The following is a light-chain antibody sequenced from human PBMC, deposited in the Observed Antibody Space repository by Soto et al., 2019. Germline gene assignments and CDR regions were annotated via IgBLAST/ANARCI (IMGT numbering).Light chain of an antibody. V-gene: IGKV3-15*01. CDR1: QSVGSK. CDR2: DAS. J-gene: IGKJ1*01. CDR3: QQYNNWKT. Sequence: EIVMTQSPATLSVSPGERATLSCRASQSVGSKLAWYQQKPAQAPRLLIYDASTRATGIPARFSGSGSGTEFTLTISSLQSEDFAVYFCQQYNNWKTFGQGTKVDIK.